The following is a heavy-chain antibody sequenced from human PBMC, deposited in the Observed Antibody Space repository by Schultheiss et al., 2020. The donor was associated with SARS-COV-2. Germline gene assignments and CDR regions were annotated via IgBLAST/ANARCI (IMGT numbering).Heavy chain of an antibody. Sequence: SVKVSCKASGGTFSSYAISWVRQAPGQGLEWMGGIIPIFGTANYAQKFQGRVTITADESTSTAYMELSSLRSDDTAVYYCARRAAAEHNWFDPWGQGTLVTVSS. CDR2: IIPIFGTA. V-gene: IGHV1-69*13. CDR3: ARRAAAEHNWFDP. CDR1: GGTFSSYA. D-gene: IGHD6-25*01. J-gene: IGHJ5*02.